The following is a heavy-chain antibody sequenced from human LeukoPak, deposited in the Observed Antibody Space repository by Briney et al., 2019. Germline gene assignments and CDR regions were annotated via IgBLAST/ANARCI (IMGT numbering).Heavy chain of an antibody. Sequence: GESLKISCKGSGYSFTSYWIGWLRQMPGKGLEWMGIIYPGDSDTRYSPSFQGQVTISADKSISTAYLQWSSLKASDTAMYYCARQSSSGWYLGWGSDRQYDAFDIWGQGTMVTVSS. J-gene: IGHJ3*02. CDR2: IYPGDSDT. V-gene: IGHV5-51*01. CDR1: GYSFTSYW. D-gene: IGHD6-19*01. CDR3: ARQSSSGWYLGWGSDRQYDAFDI.